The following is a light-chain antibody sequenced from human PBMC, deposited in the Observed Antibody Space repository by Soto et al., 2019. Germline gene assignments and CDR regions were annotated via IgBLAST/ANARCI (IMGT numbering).Light chain of an antibody. CDR3: QQRSNWLT. Sequence: ERVMTQSPATLSVSPGERATLSCRASQSLSSNLAWYQQKPGQAPRLFIYGASTRATGIPARFSGSGSGTEFTLTISSLQSEDFAVYYCQQRSNWLTFGGGTKVDI. V-gene: IGKV3D-15*01. CDR1: QSLSSN. CDR2: GAS. J-gene: IGKJ4*01.